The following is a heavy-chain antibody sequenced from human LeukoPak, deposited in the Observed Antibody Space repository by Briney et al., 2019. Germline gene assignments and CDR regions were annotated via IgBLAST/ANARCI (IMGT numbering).Heavy chain of an antibody. Sequence: PSETLSLTCTVSGGSISSYYWSCIRQPPGKGLEWIGYIYYSGSTNYNPSLKSRVTISVDTSKNQFSLKLSSVTAADTAVYYCARASLVRGVIDYWGQGTLVTVSS. CDR2: IYYSGST. CDR1: GGSISSYY. J-gene: IGHJ4*02. CDR3: ARASLVRGVIDY. V-gene: IGHV4-59*01. D-gene: IGHD3-10*01.